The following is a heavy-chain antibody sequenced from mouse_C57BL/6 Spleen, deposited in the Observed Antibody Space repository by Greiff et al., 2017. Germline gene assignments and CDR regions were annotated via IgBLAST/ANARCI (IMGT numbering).Heavy chain of an antibody. J-gene: IGHJ4*01. CDR3: TREDNRGYDYAMDY. Sequence: VQLQQSGTVLARPGASVKMSCKTSGYTFTSYWMHWVKQRPGQGLEWIGAIYPGNSDTSYNQKFKGKAKLTAVTSASTAYMELSSLTNEDSAVYYCTREDNRGYDYAMDYWGQGTSVTVSS. V-gene: IGHV1-5*01. CDR2: IYPGNSDT. CDR1: GYTFTSYW. D-gene: IGHD6-1*01.